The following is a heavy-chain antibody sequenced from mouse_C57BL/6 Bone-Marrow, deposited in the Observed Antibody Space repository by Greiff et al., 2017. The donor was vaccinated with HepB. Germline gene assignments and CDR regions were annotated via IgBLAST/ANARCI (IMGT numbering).Heavy chain of an antibody. CDR2: INPNNGGT. V-gene: IGHV1-18*01. J-gene: IGHJ4*01. Sequence: EVQLQQPGAELVRPGSSVKIPCKASGYTFTDYNMDWVKQSHGKSLEWIGDINPNNGGTIYNQKFKGKATLTVDKSSSTAYMELRSLTSEDTAVYYCARSPYYYAMDYWGQGTSVTVSS. CDR3: ARSPYYYAMDY. CDR1: GYTFTDYN.